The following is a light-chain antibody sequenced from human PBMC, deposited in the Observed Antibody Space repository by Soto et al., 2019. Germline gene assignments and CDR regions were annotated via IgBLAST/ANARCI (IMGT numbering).Light chain of an antibody. V-gene: IGLV2-14*01. CDR3: SSYTSSSTLVV. CDR2: DVT. CDR1: SSDVGGYNY. J-gene: IGLJ2*01. Sequence: QSALTQPASVSGSPGQSITISCTGTSSDVGGYNYVSWYQQHPGKAPKLMLYDVTNRPSGVSNRFSGSKSGNTASLTISGLQAKDEADYYCSSYTSSSTLVVFGGGTKVTVL.